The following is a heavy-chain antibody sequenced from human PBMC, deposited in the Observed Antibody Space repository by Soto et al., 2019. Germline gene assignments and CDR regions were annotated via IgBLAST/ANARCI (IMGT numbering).Heavy chain of an antibody. CDR3: ARIDPRPGGYSYGLIDY. CDR1: GFSLSNARMG. D-gene: IGHD5-18*01. J-gene: IGHJ4*02. Sequence: QVTLKESGPVLVKPTETLTLTCTVSGFSLSNARMGVSWIRQPPGKALEWLAHIFSNDEKSYSTSLKSRLTISKDTSKSQVVLTMTNMDPVDTATYYCARIDPRPGGYSYGLIDYWGQGTLVTVSS. V-gene: IGHV2-26*01. CDR2: IFSNDEK.